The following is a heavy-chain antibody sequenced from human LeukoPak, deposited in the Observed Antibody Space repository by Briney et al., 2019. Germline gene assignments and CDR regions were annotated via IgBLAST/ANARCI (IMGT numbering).Heavy chain of an antibody. D-gene: IGHD6-13*01. CDR1: GYTFTSYD. CDR2: MNPNSGNT. V-gene: IGHV1-8*03. J-gene: IGHJ6*03. CDR3: ARGLGYSSSWYSAYYYYYMDV. Sequence: ASVKVSCKASGYTFTSYDINWVRQATGQGLEWMGWMNPNSGNTGYAQKFQGRVTITRNTSISTAYMELSSLRSEDAAVYYCARGLGYSSSWYSAYYYYYMDVWGKGTTVTVSS.